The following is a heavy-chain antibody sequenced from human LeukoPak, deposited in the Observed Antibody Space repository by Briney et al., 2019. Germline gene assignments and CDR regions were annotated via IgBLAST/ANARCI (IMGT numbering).Heavy chain of an antibody. J-gene: IGHJ5*02. CDR1: GFTFSSYG. CDR3: AKDLSSGSFDP. D-gene: IGHD6-19*01. V-gene: IGHV3-30*18. CDR2: ISYDGSNK. Sequence: GGSLRLSCAASGFTFSSYGMHWVRQAPGKGLEWVAVISYDGSNKYYADSVKGRFTISRGNSKNTLYLQMNSLRAEDTAVYYCAKDLSSGSFDPWSQGTLVTVSS.